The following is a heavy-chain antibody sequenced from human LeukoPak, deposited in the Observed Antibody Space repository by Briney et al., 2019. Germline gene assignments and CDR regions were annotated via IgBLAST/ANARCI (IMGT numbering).Heavy chain of an antibody. CDR2: IKQDGSEK. CDR3: ARETSECFDP. V-gene: IGHV3-7*01. Sequence: GGSLRLSCAASGFTFSRYWMSWVRQAPGKGLEWVANIKQDGSEKYYVDSVKGRFTISRDNAKNSVYLQMNSLRAEDTAVYFCARETSECFDPWGQGTLVIVSS. J-gene: IGHJ5*02. CDR1: GFTFSRYW.